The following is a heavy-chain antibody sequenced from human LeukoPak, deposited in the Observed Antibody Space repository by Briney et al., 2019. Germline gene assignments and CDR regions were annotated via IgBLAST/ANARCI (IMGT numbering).Heavy chain of an antibody. CDR2: INGENGNT. V-gene: IGHV1-3*03. CDR3: AREVSSVGANYFDY. CDR1: GYIFSDYT. Sequence: VASVKVSCKASGYIFSDYTMHWVRQAPGRRLEWMGWINGENGNTKYSQELRGRVTFTSDSSATTVYMELSSLRSEDEAVYYCAREVSSVGANYFDYWGQGTLVTVSS. J-gene: IGHJ4*02. D-gene: IGHD3-10*01.